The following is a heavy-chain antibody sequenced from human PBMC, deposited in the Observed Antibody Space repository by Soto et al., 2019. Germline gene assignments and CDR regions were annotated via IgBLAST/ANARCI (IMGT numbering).Heavy chain of an antibody. Sequence: GESLKISCKGSGYSFTSYWIGWVRQMPGKGLERMGIIYPGDSDTRYSPSFQGQVTISADKSISTAYLQWSSLKASDTAMYYCARHRPDSRPYYYYYYMDVWGKGTTVTVSS. CDR1: GYSFTSYW. J-gene: IGHJ6*03. V-gene: IGHV5-51*01. CDR3: ARHRPDSRPYYYYYYMDV. D-gene: IGHD4-4*01. CDR2: IYPGDSDT.